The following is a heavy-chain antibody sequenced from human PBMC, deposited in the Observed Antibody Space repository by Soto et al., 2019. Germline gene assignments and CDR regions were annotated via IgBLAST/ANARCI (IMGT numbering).Heavy chain of an antibody. D-gene: IGHD3-3*01. CDR3: ARDPSSYYDFWSGYYAGGYNYGMDV. CDR2: ISGSGGST. CDR1: GFTFSSYA. Sequence: PGGSLRLSCAASGFTFSSYAMSWVRQAPGKGLEWVSAISGSGGSTYYADSVKGRFTISRDNSKNSLYLQMNSLRAEDTAVYYCARDPSSYYDFWSGYYAGGYNYGMDVWGQGTTVTVSS. J-gene: IGHJ6*02. V-gene: IGHV3-23*01.